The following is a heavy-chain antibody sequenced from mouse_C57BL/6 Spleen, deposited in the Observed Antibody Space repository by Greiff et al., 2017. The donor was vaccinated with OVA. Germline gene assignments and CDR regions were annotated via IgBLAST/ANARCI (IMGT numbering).Heavy chain of an antibody. V-gene: IGHV1-82*01. Sequence: QVQLQQSGPELVKPGASVKISCKASGYAFSSSWMNWVKQRPEKGLEWIGRIYPGDGDTNYNGKFKGKATLTADKSSSTAYMQLSSLTSEDSAVYFCAEGANWDWFAYWGQGTLVTVSA. J-gene: IGHJ3*01. CDR2: IYPGDGDT. CDR1: GYAFSSSW. D-gene: IGHD4-1*01. CDR3: AEGANWDWFAY.